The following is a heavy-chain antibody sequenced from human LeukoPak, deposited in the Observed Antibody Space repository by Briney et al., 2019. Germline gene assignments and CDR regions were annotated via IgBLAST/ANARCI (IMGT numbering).Heavy chain of an antibody. J-gene: IGHJ4*02. CDR3: AKDIGSYYDY. D-gene: IGHD3-10*01. V-gene: IGHV3-53*05. CDR1: DFTVSSNY. CDR2: IYSGGST. Sequence: PGGSLRLSCAASDFTVSSNYMSWVRQAPGKGLEWVSVIYSGGSTYYAGSVKGRFTICRDNSKNTLYLQVNSLRAEDTAVYYCAKDIGSYYDYWGQGILVTVSS.